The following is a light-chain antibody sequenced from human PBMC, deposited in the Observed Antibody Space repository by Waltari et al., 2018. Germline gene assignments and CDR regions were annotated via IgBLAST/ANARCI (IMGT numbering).Light chain of an antibody. CDR1: QSLVYSDGNTY. J-gene: IGKJ4*01. CDR2: KFS. CDR3: MQGTHWPVT. Sequence: DAVMTQSPLSLSVTLGKLASVSCRSSQSLVYSDGNTYLIWFHQRQAQYTSRLIYKFSNRDSGVPDRFSGSTSGTDFTLKISMVEAEDVGVYYCMQGTHWPVTFGGGTKVEIK. V-gene: IGKV2-30*01.